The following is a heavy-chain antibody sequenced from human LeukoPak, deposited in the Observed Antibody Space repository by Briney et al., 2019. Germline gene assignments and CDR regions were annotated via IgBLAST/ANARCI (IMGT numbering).Heavy chain of an antibody. J-gene: IGHJ4*02. D-gene: IGHD4-17*01. CDR3: ARGSSTGDY. CDR1: GFTFSSYW. V-gene: IGHV3-7*01. Sequence: GGSLRLSCAASGFTFSSYWMTWVRQAPGKGLEWVADIKQDGSEKYYVDSVKGRFTISRDNAKNSLYMQMNSLRAEDTAVYYCARGSSTGDYWGQGTLVTVSS. CDR2: IKQDGSEK.